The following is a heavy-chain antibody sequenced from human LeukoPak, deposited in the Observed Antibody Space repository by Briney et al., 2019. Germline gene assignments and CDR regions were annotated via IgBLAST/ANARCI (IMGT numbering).Heavy chain of an antibody. CDR3: ARGRNYFENWGYYYYFDY. V-gene: IGHV4-34*01. D-gene: IGHD1-26*01. CDR1: GGSFRGYY. CDR2: INSSGGT. Sequence: SETLSLTCAVSGGSFRGYYWNWIRQSPGKGLEWAGEINSSGGTSYNPSLKSRLTLSVDTSKYQFSLKLNSVTAADTAVYYCARGRNYFENWGYYYYFDYWGQGTLVTVAS. J-gene: IGHJ4*02.